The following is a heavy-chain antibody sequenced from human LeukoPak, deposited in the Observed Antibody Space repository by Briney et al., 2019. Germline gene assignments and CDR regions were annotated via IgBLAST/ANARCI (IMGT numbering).Heavy chain of an antibody. CDR1: GFTFSSYS. D-gene: IGHD6-13*01. Sequence: GGSLRLSCAASGFTFSSYSMNWVRQAPGKGLEWVSSISSSSSYIYYADSVKGRFTISRDNAKNSLYLQMNSLRAEDTAVYYCARDDSVAAASFYYYGMDVWGQGTTVTVFS. CDR3: ARDDSVAAASFYYYGMDV. CDR2: ISSSSSYI. V-gene: IGHV3-21*01. J-gene: IGHJ6*02.